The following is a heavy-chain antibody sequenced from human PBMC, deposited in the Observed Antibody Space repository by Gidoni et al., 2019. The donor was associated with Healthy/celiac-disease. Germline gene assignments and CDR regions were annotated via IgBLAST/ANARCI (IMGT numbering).Heavy chain of an antibody. CDR3: ASAEMWITGGMDV. V-gene: IGHV4-59*01. CDR2: IYYSGST. CDR1: GGSISSYY. Sequence: QVQLQESGPGLVKPSETLSLTCTVSGGSISSYYWSWIRQPPGKGLEWIGYIYYSGSTNYNPSLKSRVTISVDTSKNQFSLKLSSGTAADTAVYYCASAEMWITGGMDVWGQGTTVTVSS. D-gene: IGHD5-12*01. J-gene: IGHJ6*02.